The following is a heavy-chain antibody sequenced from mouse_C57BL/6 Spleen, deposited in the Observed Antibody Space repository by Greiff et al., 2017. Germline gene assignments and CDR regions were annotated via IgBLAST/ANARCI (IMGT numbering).Heavy chain of an antibody. J-gene: IGHJ1*03. Sequence: VQLQQPGAELVMPGASVKLSCKASGYTFTSYWMHWVKQGPGQGLEWIGEIDPSDSYTTYNQKFKGKSTLTVDKSSSTAYMQLSSLTSEDSAVYYCARRYYCSSYGYFDGWGTGTTVTVSS. V-gene: IGHV1-69*01. CDR1: GYTFTSYW. D-gene: IGHD1-1*01. CDR2: IDPSDSYT. CDR3: ARRYYCSSYGYFDG.